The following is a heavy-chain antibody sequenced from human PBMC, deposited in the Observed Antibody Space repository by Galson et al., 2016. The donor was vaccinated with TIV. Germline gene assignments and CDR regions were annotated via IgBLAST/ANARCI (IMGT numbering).Heavy chain of an antibody. V-gene: IGHV3-66*02. CDR3: ARDRVVDATYYYYYYGMDV. CDR2: ISDDGNT. D-gene: IGHD3-22*01. J-gene: IGHJ6*02. Sequence: AASGLSVSINYMTWVRQAPGKGLEWVSLISDDGNTYYADSVKGRFTISRDSSKNTLYLQMNTLRVEDTAVYFCARDRVVDATYYYYYYGMDVWGQGTAVTVSS. CDR1: GLSVSINY.